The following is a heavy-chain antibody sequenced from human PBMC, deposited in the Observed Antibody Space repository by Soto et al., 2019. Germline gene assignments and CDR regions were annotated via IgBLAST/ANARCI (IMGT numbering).Heavy chain of an antibody. CDR3: ARGYSGSYDVGSH. CDR1: GFTVSSNY. J-gene: IGHJ4*02. V-gene: IGHV3-53*01. D-gene: IGHD1-26*01. CDR2: IYSGGST. Sequence: QSGGSLRLSCAASGFTVSSNYMSWVRQAPGKGLEWVSVIYSGGSTYYADSVRGRFTISRDNSKNTLYLQMNSLRAEDTAVYYCARGYSGSYDVGSHRGQGTLVTVSS.